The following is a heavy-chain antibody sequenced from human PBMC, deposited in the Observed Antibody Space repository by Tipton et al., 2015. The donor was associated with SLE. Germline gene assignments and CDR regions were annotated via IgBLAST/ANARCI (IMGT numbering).Heavy chain of an antibody. CDR1: GGSISSSSYY. J-gene: IGHJ4*02. CDR3: ARHEAQLWPFDY. Sequence: TLSLTCTVSGGSISSSSYYWGWIRQPPEKGLEWIGSIYYSGSTYYNPSLKSRVTISVDTSKNQFSLKLSSVTAADTAVYYCARHEAQLWPFDYWGQGTLVTVSS. V-gene: IGHV4-39*01. CDR2: IYYSGST. D-gene: IGHD5-18*01.